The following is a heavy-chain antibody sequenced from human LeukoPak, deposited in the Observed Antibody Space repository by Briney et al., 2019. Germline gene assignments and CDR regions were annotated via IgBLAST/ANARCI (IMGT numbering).Heavy chain of an antibody. Sequence: PGGSLRLSCVASGFSFSTYWMSWVRQAPGKGLEWVANIKEDGSEKYYVDSVKGRFTMSRDNAKNSVYLQMNRLRVEDTAVYYCARGGVVVPAAVDYWGQGTLVTVSS. V-gene: IGHV3-7*01. CDR2: IKEDGSEK. D-gene: IGHD2-2*01. CDR1: GFSFSTYW. J-gene: IGHJ4*02. CDR3: ARGGVVVPAAVDY.